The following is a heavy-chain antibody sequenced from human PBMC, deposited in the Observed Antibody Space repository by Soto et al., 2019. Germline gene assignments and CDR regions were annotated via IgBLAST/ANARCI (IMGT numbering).Heavy chain of an antibody. D-gene: IGHD3-10*01. CDR3: ARGSRKGYYGSGNKSYYGMDV. Sequence: QVQLVQSGAEVKKPGASVKVSCKASGYTFTSYGISWVRQAPGQGLEWMGGISAYNGNTNYAQKLQRRVTITTDTSTSTAYMELRRLRSDDTAVYYCARGSRKGYYGSGNKSYYGMDVWGQGTTVTVSS. CDR1: GYTFTSYG. V-gene: IGHV1-18*01. J-gene: IGHJ6*02. CDR2: ISAYNGNT.